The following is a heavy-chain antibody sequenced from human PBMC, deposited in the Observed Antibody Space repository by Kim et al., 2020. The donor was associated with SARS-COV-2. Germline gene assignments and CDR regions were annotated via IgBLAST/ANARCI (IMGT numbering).Heavy chain of an antibody. CDR2: IYYSGST. CDR1: GGSISSGGYY. D-gene: IGHD1-26*01. CDR3: ARDRGYSGSYIPGYY. V-gene: IGHV4-31*03. Sequence: SETLSLTCTVSGGSISSGGYYWSWIRQHPGKGLEWIGYIYYSGSTYYNPALKSRVTISVDTSKNQFSLKLSSVTAADTAVYYCARDRGYSGSYIPGYYWDQGTLVTGSS. J-gene: IGHJ4*02.